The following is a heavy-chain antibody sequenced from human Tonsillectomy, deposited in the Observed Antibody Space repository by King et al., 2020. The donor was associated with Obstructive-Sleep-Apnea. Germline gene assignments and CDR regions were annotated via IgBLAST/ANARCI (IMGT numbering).Heavy chain of an antibody. J-gene: IGHJ4*02. Sequence: QLVQPGAVVQKSGESLKTSCKASGYRFSSYWIAWVRQMPGKGLEWMGIVYPGDSETRYSPSFQGQVTISADKSISTAYLQWNGLKASDTAMYYCARVDQISGTTWGLDYWGQGTLVTVSS. CDR3: ARVDQISGTTWGLDY. V-gene: IGHV5-51*01. CDR2: VYPGDSET. D-gene: IGHD1-20*01. CDR1: GYRFSSYW.